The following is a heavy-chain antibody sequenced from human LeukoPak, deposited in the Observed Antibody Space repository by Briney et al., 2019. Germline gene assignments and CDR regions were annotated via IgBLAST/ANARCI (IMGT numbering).Heavy chain of an antibody. CDR1: GYTFTSYY. V-gene: IGHV1-46*01. J-gene: IGHJ5*02. Sequence: GASVKVSCKASGYTFTSYYMHWVRQAPGQGLEWMGIINPSGGSTSYAQKFQGRVTMTRDTSTSTVYMELSSLRSEDTAVYYCARDLEPSGWKRLFDPWGQGTLVTVSS. D-gene: IGHD6-25*01. CDR3: ARDLEPSGWKRLFDP. CDR2: INPSGGST.